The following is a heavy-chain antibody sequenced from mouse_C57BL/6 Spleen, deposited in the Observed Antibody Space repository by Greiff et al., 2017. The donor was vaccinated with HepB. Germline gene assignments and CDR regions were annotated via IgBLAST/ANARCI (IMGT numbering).Heavy chain of an antibody. D-gene: IGHD4-1*01. CDR2: SRNKANDYTT. J-gene: IGHJ1*03. CDR1: GFTFSDFY. CDR3: ALGCYFDV. Sequence: EVKLVESGGGLVQSGRSLRLSCATSGFTFSDFYMEWVRQAPGKGLEWIAASRNKANDYTTEYSASVKGRFIVSRDTSQSILYLQMNALRAEDTAIYYCALGCYFDVWGTGTTVTVSS. V-gene: IGHV7-1*01.